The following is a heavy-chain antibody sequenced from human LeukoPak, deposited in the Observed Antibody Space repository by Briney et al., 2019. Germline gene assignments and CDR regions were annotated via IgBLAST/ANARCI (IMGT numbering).Heavy chain of an antibody. CDR1: GGSFSGYY. J-gene: IGHJ4*02. CDR3: ARYSNYYLSFLDY. Sequence: PSETLSLTCTVSGGSFSGYYWSWIRQPPGKGLEWIGEINHSGSTNYNPSLKSRVTISVDTSKNQFSLKLSSVTAADTAVYYCARYSNYYLSFLDYWGQGTLATVSS. V-gene: IGHV4-34*01. D-gene: IGHD3-22*01. CDR2: INHSGST.